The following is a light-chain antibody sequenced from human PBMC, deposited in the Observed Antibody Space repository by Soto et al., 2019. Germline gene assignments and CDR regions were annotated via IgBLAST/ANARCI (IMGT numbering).Light chain of an antibody. CDR3: ETYNSAPFT. Sequence: DIQMSQSPSSLSASVGDRVTITCRASQGISNDLAWYQQKPGKVPKLLIYAASTLQSGVPSRFSVSGSGTDFTLTISSLQPEDVATYYCETYNSAPFTFGAGTKVDIK. CDR2: AAS. V-gene: IGKV1-27*01. J-gene: IGKJ3*01. CDR1: QGISND.